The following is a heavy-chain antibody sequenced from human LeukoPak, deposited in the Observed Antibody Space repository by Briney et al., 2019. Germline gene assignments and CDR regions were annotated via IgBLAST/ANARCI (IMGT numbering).Heavy chain of an antibody. D-gene: IGHD3-16*01. CDR1: GVSISSYY. CDR2: IYYSGST. Sequence: KPSETLSLTCTVSGVSISSYYWSWIRQPPGKGLEWIGYIYYSGSTNYNPSLKSRVTISVDTSKNQFSLKLSSVTAADTAVYYCAGVFGDFQHWGQGTLVTVSS. J-gene: IGHJ1*01. V-gene: IGHV4-59*08. CDR3: AGVFGDFQH.